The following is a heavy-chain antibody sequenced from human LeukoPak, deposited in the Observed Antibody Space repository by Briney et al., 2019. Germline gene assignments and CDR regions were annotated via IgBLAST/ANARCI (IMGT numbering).Heavy chain of an antibody. D-gene: IGHD4-23*01. Sequence: SETLSLTCAVYGGSFSGYYWSWIRQPAGKGLEWIGRIYTSGSTNYNPSLKSRVTISVDTSKNQFSLKLSSVTAADTAVYYCARGHGGNSYYYYYMDVWGKGTTVTISS. V-gene: IGHV4-59*10. J-gene: IGHJ6*03. CDR2: IYTSGST. CDR1: GGSFSGYY. CDR3: ARGHGGNSYYYYYMDV.